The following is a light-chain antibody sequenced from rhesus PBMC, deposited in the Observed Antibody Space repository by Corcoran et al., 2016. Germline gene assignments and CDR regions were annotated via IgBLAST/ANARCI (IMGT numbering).Light chain of an antibody. J-gene: IGKJ4*01. CDR1: QGISSY. CDR2: KAS. Sequence: DIQMTQSPSSLSASVGDTVTITCRASQGISSYLAWYQQKPGKAPKLLIYKASTVQSGVPSRFSGSGSGTDCTLTISSLQPEGFATDYCQQRNSYPLTFGGGAKVEIK. V-gene: IGKV1-25*01. CDR3: QQRNSYPLT.